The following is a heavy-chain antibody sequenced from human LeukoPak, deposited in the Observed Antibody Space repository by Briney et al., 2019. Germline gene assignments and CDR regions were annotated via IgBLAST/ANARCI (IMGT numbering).Heavy chain of an antibody. J-gene: IGHJ5*02. Sequence: GGSLRLSCAGSGFTFGGYGMHWVRQAPGKGLEWVAGISYDGSKKHYEDSVKGRFTISRDNSRNTVDLQMNSLGDDDTAVHHCTRYDSSRFDPWGQGTAVIVSS. CDR2: ISYDGSKK. CDR1: GFTFGGYG. CDR3: TRYDSSRFDP. V-gene: IGHV3-30*03. D-gene: IGHD3-3*01.